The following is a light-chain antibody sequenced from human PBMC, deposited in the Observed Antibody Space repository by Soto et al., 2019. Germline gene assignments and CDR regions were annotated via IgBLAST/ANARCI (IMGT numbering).Light chain of an antibody. Sequence: EIVMTQSPATLSVSPGERATLSCRASQSIYSNLAWYQQKPGQSPRLLIYAASTRATGIPARFSGSGSGTDFTLTISSLQSEDFALYYCQQYSKWPLTFGGGTKVDIK. J-gene: IGKJ4*01. CDR1: QSIYSN. CDR3: QQYSKWPLT. CDR2: AAS. V-gene: IGKV3-15*01.